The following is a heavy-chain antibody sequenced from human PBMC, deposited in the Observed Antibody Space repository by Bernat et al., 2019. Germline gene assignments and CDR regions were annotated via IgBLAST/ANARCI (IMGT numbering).Heavy chain of an antibody. Sequence: QVQLVESGGGVVQPGRSLRLSCAASGFTFSSYAMHWVRQAPGKGLEWVAVISYDGSNKYYADSVKGQFTISRDNSKNTLYLQMNSLRAEDTAVYYCAREGHRGAFDIWGQGTMVTVSS. CDR3: AREGHRGAFDI. CDR2: ISYDGSNK. V-gene: IGHV3-30-3*01. J-gene: IGHJ3*02. CDR1: GFTFSSYA.